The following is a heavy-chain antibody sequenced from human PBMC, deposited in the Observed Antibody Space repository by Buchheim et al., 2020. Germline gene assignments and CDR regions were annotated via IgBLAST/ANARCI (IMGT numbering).Heavy chain of an antibody. CDR2: IYYSGST. CDR1: GGSISSGGYY. D-gene: IGHD1-14*01. CDR3: ARGERVGTTWGHWFDP. V-gene: IGHV4-31*03. J-gene: IGHJ5*02. Sequence: QVQLQESGPGLVKPSQTLSLTCTVSGGSISSGGYYWSWIRQHPGKGLEWIGYIYYSGSTYYNPSLKSRVTISVDTSNNTLSLKLSSVTAADTAVYYCARGERVGTTWGHWFDPWGQGTL.